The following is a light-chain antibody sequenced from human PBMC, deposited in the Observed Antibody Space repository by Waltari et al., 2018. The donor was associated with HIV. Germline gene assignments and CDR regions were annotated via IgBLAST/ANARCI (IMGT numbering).Light chain of an antibody. J-gene: IGLJ3*02. CDR2: EVS. CDR3: YSYAGSNNWV. CDR1: SSDIGGYNY. V-gene: IGLV2-8*01. Sequence: QSALTQPPSASGSPGQPVTISCTGTSSDIGGYNYVYWYQQHPDKAPKLMIYEVSKRPSGVPDRFACSKSGNTASLTVAGLQAGDEANYYCYSYAGSNNWVFGGGTKLTVL.